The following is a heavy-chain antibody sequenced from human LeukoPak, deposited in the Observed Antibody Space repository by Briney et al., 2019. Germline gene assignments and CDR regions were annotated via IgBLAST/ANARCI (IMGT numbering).Heavy chain of an antibody. CDR1: GYTFTSYG. CDR3: ARRYSQKDFIVAFDI. D-gene: IGHD6-13*01. J-gene: IGHJ3*02. CDR2: ISAYNGNT. Sequence: GASVKVSCKASGYTFTSYGISWVRQAPGQGLEWMGWISAYNGNTNYAQKLQGRVTMTADTSTSTAYMELRSLRSDDTAVYYCARRYSQKDFIVAFDIWGQGTMVTVSS. V-gene: IGHV1-18*01.